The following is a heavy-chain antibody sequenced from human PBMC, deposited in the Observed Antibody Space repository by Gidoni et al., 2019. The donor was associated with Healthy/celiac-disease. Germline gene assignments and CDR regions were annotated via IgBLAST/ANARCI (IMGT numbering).Heavy chain of an antibody. D-gene: IGHD3-9*01. CDR3: ASDPVSTGGYYYGMDV. V-gene: IGHV1-3*05. CDR1: GYTFTSYA. J-gene: IGHJ6*02. Sequence: QIQLVQSGAEEKKPGASVKVYCEASGYTFTSYAMHWVRQAPGQRLEWIGWINAGNGNIQYSQKFQGRVTITRDTSASTAYMELSSLRSEDTAVSYCASDPVSTGGYYYGMDVWGQGTTVTVSS. CDR2: INAGNGNI.